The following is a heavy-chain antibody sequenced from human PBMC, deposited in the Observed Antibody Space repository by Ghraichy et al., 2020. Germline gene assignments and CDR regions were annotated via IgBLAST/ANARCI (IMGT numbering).Heavy chain of an antibody. CDR2: IYYNGYT. J-gene: IGHJ4*02. CDR3: ASSAFGVVINLYYFDY. Sequence: SETLSLTCTASGGSVSSDSYYWGWIRQTPGKGLEWIASIYYNGYTYYNPSLKSRVTISVDMSKNQFALKLSSVTAADTAVYYCASSAFGVVINLYYFDYWGQGTLVTVSS. V-gene: IGHV4-39*01. CDR1: GGSVSSDSYY. D-gene: IGHD3-3*01.